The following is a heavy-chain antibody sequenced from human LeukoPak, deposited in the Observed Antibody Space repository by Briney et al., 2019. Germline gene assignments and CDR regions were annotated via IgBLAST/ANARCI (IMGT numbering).Heavy chain of an antibody. J-gene: IGHJ4*02. D-gene: IGHD4-4*01. Sequence: SETLSLTCAVYGGSFSGYYWSWIRQPPGKGLEWIGEINHSGSTNYNPSLKSRATISVDTSKNQFSLKLSSVTAADTAVYYCARGGYSNYVGYWGQGTLVTVSS. V-gene: IGHV4-34*01. CDR3: ARGGYSNYVGY. CDR1: GGSFSGYY. CDR2: INHSGST.